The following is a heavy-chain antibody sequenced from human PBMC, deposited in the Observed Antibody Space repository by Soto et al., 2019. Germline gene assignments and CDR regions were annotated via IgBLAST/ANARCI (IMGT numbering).Heavy chain of an antibody. V-gene: IGHV4-30-4*01. Sequence: SETLSLTCTVSGDSISSADYYWSWIRQTPGKGLEWIGHIFYSGTTYYNPSLKSRLTISVDTSKNHFSLRLTSVTPADTAVYYCARDLWVEPELYYYGMDVWGQGTTVTVSS. CDR3: ARDLWVEPELYYYGMDV. D-gene: IGHD1-1*01. CDR2: IFYSGTT. J-gene: IGHJ6*02. CDR1: GDSISSADYY.